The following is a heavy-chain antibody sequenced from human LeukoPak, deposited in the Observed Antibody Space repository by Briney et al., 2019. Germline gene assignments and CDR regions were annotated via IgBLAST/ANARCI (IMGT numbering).Heavy chain of an antibody. CDR1: GGSISSSSYY. CDR2: IYYSGST. CDR3: ARRGVGYSSSSGDDY. J-gene: IGHJ4*02. D-gene: IGHD6-6*01. Sequence: SETLSLTCTVSGGSISSSSYYWGWIRQPPGKGLEWIVSIYYSGSTYYNPSLKSRVTISVDTSKNQFSLKLSSVTAADTAVYYCARRGVGYSSSSGDDYWGQGTLVTVSS. V-gene: IGHV4-39*01.